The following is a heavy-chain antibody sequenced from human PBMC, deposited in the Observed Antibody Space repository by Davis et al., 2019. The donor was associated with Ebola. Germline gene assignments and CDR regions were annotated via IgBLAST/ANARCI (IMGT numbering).Heavy chain of an antibody. CDR2: ISYDGSNK. Sequence: PGGSLRLSCAASGFTFSSYGMHWVRQAPGKGLEWVAVISYDGSNKYYADSVKGRFTISRDNSKNTLYLQMNSLRAEDTAVYYCARELSLFGSSTYYYYGMDVWGQGTTVTVSS. CDR3: ARELSLFGSSTYYYYGMDV. J-gene: IGHJ6*02. D-gene: IGHD6-6*01. CDR1: GFTFSSYG. V-gene: IGHV3-30*03.